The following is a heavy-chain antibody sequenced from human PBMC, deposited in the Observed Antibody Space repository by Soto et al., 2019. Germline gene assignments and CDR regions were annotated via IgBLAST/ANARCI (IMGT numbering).Heavy chain of an antibody. CDR1: GYTFTSYY. V-gene: IGHV1-46*01. J-gene: IGHJ4*02. Sequence: ASVKVSCKASGYTFTSYYMHWVRQAPGQGLEWMGIINPSGGSTSYAQKFQGRVTMTRDTSTSTVYMELSSLRSEDTAVYYCARTDCSSTSCYFRYFDYWGQGTLVTVS. D-gene: IGHD2-2*01. CDR2: INPSGGST. CDR3: ARTDCSSTSCYFRYFDY.